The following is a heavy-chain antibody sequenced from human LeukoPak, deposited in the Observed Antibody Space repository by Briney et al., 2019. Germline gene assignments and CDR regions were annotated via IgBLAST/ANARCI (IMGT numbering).Heavy chain of an antibody. J-gene: IGHJ4*02. CDR1: GGSISSYY. CDR3: AGGPAVTTNDY. Sequence: SETLSLPCTVSGGSISSYYWTWIRQTPGKGLDWIGYIHYTGSANYNPSLKSRVTISVDTSKSQFSLELTSVTAADTAVYYCAGGPAVTTNDYWGQGTLVTVFS. CDR2: IHYTGSA. D-gene: IGHD4-17*01. V-gene: IGHV4-59*01.